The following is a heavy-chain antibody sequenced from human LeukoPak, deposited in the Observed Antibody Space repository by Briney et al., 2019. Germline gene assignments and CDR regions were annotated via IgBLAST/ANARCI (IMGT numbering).Heavy chain of an antibody. CDR2: IIPIFGTA. Sequence: SVKVSCKASGGTFSSYAISWVRQAPGQGLEWMGGIIPIFGTANYAQKFQGRVTITTDESTSTAYMELSSLRSEDTAVYYCARRVVVPAAPYWYFDLWGRGTLVTVSS. V-gene: IGHV1-69*05. D-gene: IGHD2-2*01. CDR1: GGTFSSYA. CDR3: ARRVVVPAAPYWYFDL. J-gene: IGHJ2*01.